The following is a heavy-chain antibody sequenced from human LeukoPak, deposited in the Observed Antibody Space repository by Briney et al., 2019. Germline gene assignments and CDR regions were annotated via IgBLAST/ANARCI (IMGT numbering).Heavy chain of an antibody. J-gene: IGHJ4*02. V-gene: IGHV3-15*01. CDR2: IKSKSDGGTT. CDR1: GFTFSNAW. D-gene: IGHD1-26*01. Sequence: GGSLRLSCAASGFTFSNAWMSWVRQAPGKGLEWVGRIKSKSDGGTTDYAAPVKGRFTISRDDSKNTLYLQLNSLTTEDTALYYCTTDAAGGSYGHWGQGTLVTVSS. CDR3: TTDAAGGSYGH.